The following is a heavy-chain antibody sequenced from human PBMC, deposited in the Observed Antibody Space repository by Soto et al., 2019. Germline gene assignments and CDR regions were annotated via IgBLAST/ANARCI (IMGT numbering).Heavy chain of an antibody. D-gene: IGHD4-4*01. CDR2: INPNSGVT. Sequence: QVQLVQSGAEVKEPGASVRVSCKASGYTFTDSYIHWVRQAPGQGLEWMGWINPNSGVTNYAQKFQGRVTITRDTSISTAYMELSRLTSDDAAVYSCARGLQTTTSFDYWGQGTLVAVSS. J-gene: IGHJ4*01. CDR1: GYTFTDSY. CDR3: ARGLQTTTSFDY. V-gene: IGHV1-2*02.